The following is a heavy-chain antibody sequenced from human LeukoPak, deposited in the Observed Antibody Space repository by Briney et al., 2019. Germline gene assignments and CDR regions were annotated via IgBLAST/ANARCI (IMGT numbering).Heavy chain of an antibody. CDR3: ASSFSVLKTFAFDI. D-gene: IGHD4/OR15-4a*01. J-gene: IGHJ3*02. Sequence: GGSLRLSCAASGFTFSSYSMNWVRQAPGKGLEWVSSISSSSSYIYYADSVKGRFTISRDNAKNSLYLQMNSLRAEDTAVYYCASSFSVLKTFAFDIWGQGTMVTVSS. V-gene: IGHV3-21*01. CDR1: GFTFSSYS. CDR2: ISSSSSYI.